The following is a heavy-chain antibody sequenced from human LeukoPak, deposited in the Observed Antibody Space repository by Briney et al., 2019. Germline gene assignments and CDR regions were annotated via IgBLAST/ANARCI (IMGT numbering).Heavy chain of an antibody. D-gene: IGHD6-19*01. CDR2: ISSSSSTI. J-gene: IGHJ4*02. Sequence: GGSLRLSCAASGFTFSSYSMNWVRQAPGKGLEWVSYISSSSSTIYYADSVKGRFTISRDNAKNSLYLQMNSLRAEDTAVYYCASGYSSGWYSPLDYWGQGTLVTVSS. CDR3: ASGYSSGWYSPLDY. CDR1: GFTFSSYS. V-gene: IGHV3-48*01.